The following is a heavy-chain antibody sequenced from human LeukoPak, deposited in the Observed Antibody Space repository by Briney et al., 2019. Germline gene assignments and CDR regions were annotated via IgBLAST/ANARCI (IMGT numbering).Heavy chain of an antibody. J-gene: IGHJ4*02. Sequence: SETLSLTCTVYGGSISSFYWSWMRQPPGKGLEWIGYIHASGTTNYSPSLKSRVTISVDSSKNHFSLKLRSVTAADTAVYYCARHAICGGGNCYGAALDYCGQGTLVTVSS. CDR1: GGSISSFY. CDR3: ARHAICGGGNCYGAALDY. CDR2: IHASGTT. V-gene: IGHV4-4*09. D-gene: IGHD2-15*01.